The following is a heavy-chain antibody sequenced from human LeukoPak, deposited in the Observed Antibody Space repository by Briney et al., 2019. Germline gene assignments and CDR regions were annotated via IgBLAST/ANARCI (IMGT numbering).Heavy chain of an antibody. CDR2: IYWDDDK. CDR1: GFSLSTSGLG. D-gene: IGHD7-27*01. J-gene: IGHJ4*02. Sequence: SGPTLVNPTQTLTLTCTFSGFSLSTSGLGVGWIRQPPGKALGWLALIYWDDDKRYSPSLMSRLTITKDTSKNQVVLTMTNMDPVDTATYYCAHRPTGDGEFDYWGQGILVTVSS. CDR3: AHRPTGDGEFDY. V-gene: IGHV2-5*02.